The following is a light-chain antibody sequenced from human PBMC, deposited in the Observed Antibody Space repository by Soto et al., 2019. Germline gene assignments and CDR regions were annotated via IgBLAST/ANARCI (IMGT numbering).Light chain of an antibody. Sequence: DIQMTQSPSTLSASVGDKVTITCRANQSINNWLAWYQQKPGKAPKLLIYKAFSLESGVPSRFSGSGSGTEFTLTISSLQPDDFATYYCQQYNGYPWTFGQGTKVDIK. J-gene: IGKJ1*01. CDR3: QQYNGYPWT. V-gene: IGKV1-5*03. CDR1: QSINNW. CDR2: KAF.